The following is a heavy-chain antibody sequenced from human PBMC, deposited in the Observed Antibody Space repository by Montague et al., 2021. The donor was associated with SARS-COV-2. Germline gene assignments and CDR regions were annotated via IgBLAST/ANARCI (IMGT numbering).Heavy chain of an antibody. CDR1: GGSVISTYPH. Sequence: SETLSLTCTVSGGSVISTYPHWHWVRQSPGRGLEWIGGYLFHIDTSDYNASLRSRVTISVDTSKNQFSLKLTSVTAADTAVYYCTRGIDSYKTGYWGQGILVTVSS. V-gene: IGHV4-61*01. CDR3: TRGIDSYKTGY. CDR2: LFHIDTS. J-gene: IGHJ4*02. D-gene: IGHD6-13*01.